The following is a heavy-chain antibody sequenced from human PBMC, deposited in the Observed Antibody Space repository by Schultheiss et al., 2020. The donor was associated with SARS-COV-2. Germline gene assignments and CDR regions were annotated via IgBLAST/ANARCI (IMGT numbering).Heavy chain of an antibody. CDR1: GGSFSGYY. D-gene: IGHD2-2*01. Sequence: GSLRLSCAVYGGSFSGYYWSWIRQPPGKGLEWIGEINHSGSTNYNPSLKSRVTISVDTSKNQFSLKLSSVTAADTAVYYCARGHCSSTSCYLDYWGQGTLVTVSS. CDR2: INHSGST. CDR3: ARGHCSSTSCYLDY. J-gene: IGHJ4*02. V-gene: IGHV4-34*01.